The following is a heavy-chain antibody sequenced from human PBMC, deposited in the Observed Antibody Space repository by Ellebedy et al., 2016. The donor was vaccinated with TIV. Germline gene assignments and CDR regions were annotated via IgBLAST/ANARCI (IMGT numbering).Heavy chain of an antibody. Sequence: GGSLRLXCAASGFTFSSYNMNWVRQAPGKGLEWVSSISSSSSSRYYADSVKGRFTISRDNANNSLYLQMNSLRVEDTAVYYCAGRGYWGQGTLVTVSS. J-gene: IGHJ4*02. CDR1: GFTFSSYN. V-gene: IGHV3-21*01. CDR2: ISSSSSSR. CDR3: AGRGY. D-gene: IGHD3-10*01.